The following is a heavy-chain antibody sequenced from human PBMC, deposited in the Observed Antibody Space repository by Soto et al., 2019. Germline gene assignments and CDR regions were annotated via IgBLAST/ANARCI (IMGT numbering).Heavy chain of an antibody. CDR2: TIPVFNTA. Sequence: QVQLEQSGAEVRKPGSSVKISCEASGGTLSDHGVSWLRQAPGKGLEWVGGTIPVFNTAKYAPKFQGRVTIAADKSTNIAYMELGSLRSDDTAFYYCARGVYGSGNYYTGPSAFDIWGQGTLVIVSP. CDR3: ARGVYGSGNYYTGPSAFDI. CDR1: GGTLSDHG. J-gene: IGHJ3*02. D-gene: IGHD3-10*01. V-gene: IGHV1-69*06.